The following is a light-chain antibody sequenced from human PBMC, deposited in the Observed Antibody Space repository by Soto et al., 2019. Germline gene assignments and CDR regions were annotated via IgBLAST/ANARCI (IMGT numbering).Light chain of an antibody. V-gene: IGKV3-20*01. CDR2: GTS. Sequence: EMVLTQSPGTLSLSPGERATLSCRASQIVNSNYLSWYQQKPGQSPRLLMYGTSSRDTGITDRFSGSGSGKELTITISRLETAEFSVYYCQQCDNSPRTFGQGTKVEIK. CDR1: QIVNSNY. CDR3: QQCDNSPRT. J-gene: IGKJ1*01.